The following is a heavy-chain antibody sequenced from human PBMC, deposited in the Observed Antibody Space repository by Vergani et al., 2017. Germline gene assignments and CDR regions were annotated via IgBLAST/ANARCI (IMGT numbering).Heavy chain of an antibody. CDR1: GGTFSSYA. Sequence: QVQLVQSGAEVKKPGASVKVSCKASGGTFSSYAISWVRQAPGQGLEWMGWISGYNGNTNYAQNLQGRVTMTTDTFTSTVYMELRSLRSDDTAVYYCARRIYYYGAYYFDYWGQGTLVTVSS. D-gene: IGHD3-22*01. V-gene: IGHV1-18*01. J-gene: IGHJ4*02. CDR2: ISGYNGNT. CDR3: ARRIYYYGAYYFDY.